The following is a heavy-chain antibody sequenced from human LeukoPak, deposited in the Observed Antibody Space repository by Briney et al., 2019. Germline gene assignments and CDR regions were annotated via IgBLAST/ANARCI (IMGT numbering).Heavy chain of an antibody. D-gene: IGHD3-22*01. CDR1: GGTFSSYA. CDR2: IIPIFGTA. Sequence: ASVKVSCKASGGTFSSYAISWVRQAPGQGLEWMGGIIPIFGTANYAQKFQGRVTITTDESTSTAYMELSSLRSEDTAVYYCARGGYYYDSSGYPSYWGQGTLVTVSS. V-gene: IGHV1-69*05. CDR3: ARGGYYYDSSGYPSY. J-gene: IGHJ4*02.